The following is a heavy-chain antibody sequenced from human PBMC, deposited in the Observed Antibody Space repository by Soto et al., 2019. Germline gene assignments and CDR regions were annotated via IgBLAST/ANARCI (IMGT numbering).Heavy chain of an antibody. CDR3: ARDAFWSEYYFDY. CDR1: GFTFSSYG. V-gene: IGHV3-33*08. D-gene: IGHD3-3*01. CDR2: IWYDGSNK. Sequence: PGGSLRLSCAASGFTFSSYGMHWVRQAPGKGLEWVAVIWYDGSNKYYADSVKGRFTISRDNSKNTLYLQMNSLRAEDTAVYYCARDAFWSEYYFDYWGQGTLVTVSS. J-gene: IGHJ4*02.